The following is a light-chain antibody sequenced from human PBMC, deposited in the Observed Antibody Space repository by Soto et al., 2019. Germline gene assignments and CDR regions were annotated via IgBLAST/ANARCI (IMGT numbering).Light chain of an antibody. CDR2: EVS. V-gene: IGLV2-8*01. CDR1: SSDVGGYNY. CDR3: ISYAGSNNLHYV. J-gene: IGLJ1*01. Sequence: QSALTQPPSASWSPGQSVTISCTGTSSDVGGYNYVSWYQQHPGKAPKLMIYEVSKRPSGVPDRFYGSKSGNTASLTVSGLQAEDEADYYCISYAGSNNLHYVFGTGTKVTVL.